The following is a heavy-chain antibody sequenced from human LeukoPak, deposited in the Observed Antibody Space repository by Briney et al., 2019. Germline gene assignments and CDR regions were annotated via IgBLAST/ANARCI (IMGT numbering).Heavy chain of an antibody. CDR3: ARDLLAAAGAY. D-gene: IGHD6-13*01. CDR2: MSNSGENT. J-gene: IGHJ4*02. CDR1: GFTFSSYS. V-gene: IGHV3-30*03. Sequence: GGSLRLSCAASGFTFSSYSMQWVRQTPGKGLEWVGIMSNSGENTFYGEAVKGRFTISRDNSKNTLYLQMNSLRAEDTAVYYCARDLLAAAGAYWGQGTLVTVSS.